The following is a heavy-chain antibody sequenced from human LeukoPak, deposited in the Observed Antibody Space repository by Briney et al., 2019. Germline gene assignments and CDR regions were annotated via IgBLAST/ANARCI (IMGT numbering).Heavy chain of an antibody. CDR2: VSYTGDA. Sequence: SETLSLTCTVSGASISTSRSYGAWVRQPPGKELEWIASVSYTGDAYYNPSLKSRVTISVDRSKNQFSLKLSSVTAADTAVYYCAREGGIAARRGYFDYWGQGTLVTVSS. V-gene: IGHV4-39*07. J-gene: IGHJ4*02. CDR3: AREGGIAARRGYFDY. CDR1: GASISTSRSY. D-gene: IGHD6-6*01.